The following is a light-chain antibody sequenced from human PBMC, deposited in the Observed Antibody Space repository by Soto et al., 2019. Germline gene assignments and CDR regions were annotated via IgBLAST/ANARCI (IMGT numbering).Light chain of an antibody. CDR1: QTVNNNY. CDR2: GAS. J-gene: IGKJ4*01. CDR3: QQYGTSPPLT. Sequence: EIVLMQSPGTLSLSPGERATLSCRASQTVNNNYLAWYQQKPGQAPRLLIDGASSRATGIPDRFSGSGSGTDFTLTISRLEPEDFAVYYCQQYGTSPPLTFGGGTKVETK. V-gene: IGKV3-20*01.